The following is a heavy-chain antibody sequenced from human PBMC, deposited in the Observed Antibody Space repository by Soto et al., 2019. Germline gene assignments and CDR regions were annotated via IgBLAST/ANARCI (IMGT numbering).Heavy chain of an antibody. CDR2: ISSSGTTM. CDR3: ARGGGFMGSIGEKVYY. CDR1: GFSFSDHY. J-gene: IGHJ4*02. D-gene: IGHD3-16*01. V-gene: IGHV3-11*01. Sequence: DWTGGSLRLSCAASGFSFSDHYMSWIRQAPGKGLEWVSYISSSGTTMYTADSVQGRFTISRDNAKNSLYLQMNSLGDEGTGVYYCARGGGFMGSIGEKVYYWGRGTLVTVSS.